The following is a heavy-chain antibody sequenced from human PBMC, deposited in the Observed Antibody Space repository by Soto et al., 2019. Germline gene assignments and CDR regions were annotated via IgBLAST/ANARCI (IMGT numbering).Heavy chain of an antibody. CDR1: GFTFSSYA. CDR2: ISGSGGST. CDR3: AKGGKDIVAPLDY. J-gene: IGHJ4*02. D-gene: IGHD2-15*01. V-gene: IGHV3-23*01. Sequence: EVQLLESGGGLVQPGGSLRLSCAASGFTFSSYAMSWVRQAPGKGLEWVSAISGSGGSTYYAGSVKGRFTISRDNSKNTLYLQMNSLRAEDTAVYYCAKGGKDIVAPLDYWGQGTLVTVSS.